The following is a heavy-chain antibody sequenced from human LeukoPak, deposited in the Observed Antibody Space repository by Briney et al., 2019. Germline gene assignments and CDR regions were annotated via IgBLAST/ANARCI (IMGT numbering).Heavy chain of an antibody. CDR3: AKGRSGSYYYFDC. CDR1: GFTFSSYA. Sequence: GGSLRLSCAASGFTFSSYAMSWVRQAPGKGLEWVSSITGSGGSTYYADSVKGRFTIPRDNSKNTLYLQMNSLRAEDTAVYYCAKGRSGSYYYFDCWGQGALVTVSS. J-gene: IGHJ4*02. D-gene: IGHD1-26*01. V-gene: IGHV3-23*01. CDR2: ITGSGGST.